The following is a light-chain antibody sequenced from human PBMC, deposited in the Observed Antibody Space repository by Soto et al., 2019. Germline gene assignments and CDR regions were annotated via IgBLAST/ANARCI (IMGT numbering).Light chain of an antibody. CDR1: QVIGSW. Sequence: DIQMTQSPSYMSASVGDRVTITCRASQVIGSWLAWYQQKPGKAPKLLIYAASRLHSGVPSSFSGSGSGTDFTLTISSLQPEDSATYYCQQANSFPWTFGQGTKVEIK. CDR3: QQANSFPWT. CDR2: AAS. J-gene: IGKJ1*01. V-gene: IGKV1-12*01.